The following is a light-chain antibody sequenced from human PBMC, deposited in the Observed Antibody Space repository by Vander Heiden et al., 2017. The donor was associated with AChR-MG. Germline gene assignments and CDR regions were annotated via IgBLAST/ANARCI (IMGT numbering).Light chain of an antibody. J-gene: IGKJ4*01. CDR2: SAS. Sequence: DTQMTQLPSSVSASVGARFTITCRASQDISQWLAWYQQKPGKAPKLLIYSASTLQTEVPSRFSGSGSGTNFTLAIDSLQPEDFATYYCQNTDNVPLAFGGGTSV. V-gene: IGKV1-12*01. CDR3: QNTDNVPLA. CDR1: QDISQW.